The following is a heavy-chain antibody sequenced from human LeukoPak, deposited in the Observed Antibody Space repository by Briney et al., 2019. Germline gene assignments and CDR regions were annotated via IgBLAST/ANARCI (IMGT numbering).Heavy chain of an antibody. J-gene: IGHJ1*01. D-gene: IGHD6-19*01. CDR2: ISSSSSYI. CDR3: ARGYSSGWEYFQH. CDR1: GFTFSSYS. Sequence: GESLRLSCAASGFTFSSYSMNWVRQAPGKGLEWVSSISSSSSYIYYADSVKGRFTISRDNAKNSLYLQMNSLRAEDTAVYYCARGYSSGWEYFQHWGQGTLVTVSS. V-gene: IGHV3-21*01.